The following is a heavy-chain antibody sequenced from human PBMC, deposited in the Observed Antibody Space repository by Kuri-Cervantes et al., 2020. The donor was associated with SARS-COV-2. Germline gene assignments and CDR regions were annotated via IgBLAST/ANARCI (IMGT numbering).Heavy chain of an antibody. CDR3: AREGRNIDYYYGMDV. CDR2: FDPEDGET. CDR1: GYTLTELS. D-gene: IGHD1-14*01. J-gene: IGHJ6*02. Sequence: ASVKVSCKVSGYTLTELSMHWVRQAPGKGLEWMGGFDPEDGETIYAQKFQGRVTMTRDTSTSTVYTELSSLRSEDTAVYYCAREGRNIDYYYGMDVWGQGTTVTVSS. V-gene: IGHV1-24*01.